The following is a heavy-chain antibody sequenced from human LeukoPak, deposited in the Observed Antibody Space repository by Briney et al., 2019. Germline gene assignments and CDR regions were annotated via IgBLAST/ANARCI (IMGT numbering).Heavy chain of an antibody. Sequence: ETLSLTCIVSRDSIRSYYWSWIRQPPAKGLEWIGNIYNSGSTKYNPSLKTRVTISLDTSNNQFSLKLNSVTAADTAVYYCARQTYDGYFDYWGQGTLVTVSS. CDR1: RDSIRSYY. D-gene: IGHD3-3*01. V-gene: IGHV4-59*08. CDR2: IYNSGST. J-gene: IGHJ4*02. CDR3: ARQTYDGYFDY.